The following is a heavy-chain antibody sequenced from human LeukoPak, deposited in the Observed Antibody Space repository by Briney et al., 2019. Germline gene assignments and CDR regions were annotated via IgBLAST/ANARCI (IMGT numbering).Heavy chain of an antibody. CDR2: IDTSGNT. D-gene: IGHD3-10*01. J-gene: IGHJ6*03. Sequence: SETLSLTCTVSGGSINDYYWNWIRQPAGKGLEWIGRIDTSGNTNYNPSLKSRLTMSLDTSKNQFSLKVLSVTAADSAVYYCVRAAGGDAVYYYGSGRRYYSYYMDVWGKGTTVTISS. CDR1: GGSINDYY. V-gene: IGHV4-4*07. CDR3: VRAAGGDAVYYYGSGRRYYSYYMDV.